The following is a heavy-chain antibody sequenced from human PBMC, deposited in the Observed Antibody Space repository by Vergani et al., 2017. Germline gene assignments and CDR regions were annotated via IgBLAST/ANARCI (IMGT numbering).Heavy chain of an antibody. D-gene: IGHD3-3*01. Sequence: QVQLQESGPGLVKPSETLSLTCTVSGGSISSYYWSWIRQPPGKGLEWIGYIYYSGSTNYNPSLKSRVTISVDTSKNQFSRKLSSVTAADTAVYYCARSGRSSGWFDPWGQGTLVTVSS. CDR3: ARSGRSSGWFDP. CDR2: IYYSGST. V-gene: IGHV4-59*01. CDR1: GGSISSYY. J-gene: IGHJ5*02.